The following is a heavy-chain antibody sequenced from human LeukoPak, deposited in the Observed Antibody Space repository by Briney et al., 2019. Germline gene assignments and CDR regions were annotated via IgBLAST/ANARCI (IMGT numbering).Heavy chain of an antibody. CDR1: GFTVSSNY. J-gene: IGHJ4*02. CDR2: LYTGGST. Sequence: PGGSLRLSCAGSGFTVSSNYMSWVRRPPGKGLECVSVLYTGGSTYYADSVKGRFTISRDNSKNTLYLQMNSLRVEDTAIYYCARGGGYVPRGSLDYWGQGTLVTVSS. CDR3: ARGGGYVPRGSLDY. D-gene: IGHD5-12*01. V-gene: IGHV3-66*01.